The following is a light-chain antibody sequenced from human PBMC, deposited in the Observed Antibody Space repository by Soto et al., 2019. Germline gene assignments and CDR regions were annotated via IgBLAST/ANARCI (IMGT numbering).Light chain of an antibody. CDR3: QQRGKLPELT. CDR2: DAS. J-gene: IGKJ4*01. Sequence: VTKSRGTLSLSTRERATLSCRASQSVSINLAWYQQKPGQAPRLLIYDASNRATGIPARFSGSGSGTDFTLTISSLEPEDFAVYYCQQRGKLPELT. CDR1: QSVSIN. V-gene: IGKV3-11*01.